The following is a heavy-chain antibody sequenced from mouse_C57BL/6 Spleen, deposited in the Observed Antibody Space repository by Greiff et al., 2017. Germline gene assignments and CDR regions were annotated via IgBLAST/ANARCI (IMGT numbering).Heavy chain of an antibody. CDR1: GYTFTDYN. CDR3: ARGGYSIVPIYYDYAWFAY. CDR2: INPNNGGT. V-gene: IGHV1-18*01. Sequence: EVQLQQSGPELVKPGASVKIPCKASGYTFTDYNMDWVKQSHGKSLEWIGDINPNNGGTIYNQKFKGKATLTVDKSSSTAYMERRSLTSEDTAVYYCARGGYSIVPIYYDYAWFAYWGQGTLVTVSA. D-gene: IGHD2-4*01. J-gene: IGHJ3*01.